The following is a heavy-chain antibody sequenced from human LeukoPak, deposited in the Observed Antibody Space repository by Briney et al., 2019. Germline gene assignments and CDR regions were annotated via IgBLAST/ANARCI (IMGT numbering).Heavy chain of an antibody. CDR2: IGLSSGKT. Sequence: GGSLRLSCAASGFTFSDYSMTWVRQAPGKGLEWISYIGLSSGKTKYADFGKGRFTISGDNAKNSLYLQMNSLRAEDTAVYYCARDRPIIAAAGAPWGAFDIWGQGTMVTVSS. D-gene: IGHD6-13*01. V-gene: IGHV3-48*04. CDR1: GFTFSDYS. J-gene: IGHJ3*02. CDR3: ARDRPIIAAAGAPWGAFDI.